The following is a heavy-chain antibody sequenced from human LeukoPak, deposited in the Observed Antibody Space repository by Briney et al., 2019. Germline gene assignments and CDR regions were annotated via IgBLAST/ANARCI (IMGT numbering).Heavy chain of an antibody. J-gene: IGHJ6*01. CDR1: GFTFTNYA. Sequence: SETLSLTCTASGFTFTNYARSWIRQTPGKGLEWIGYIYYTGSTNYNPSLKSRLTISLDRSKNQFSLKLSSVTAADTAVYYCAREIRGGGLCYDYNIDVWPQGTTLTVSS. D-gene: IGHD2-15*01. CDR3: AREIRGGGLCYDYNIDV. V-gene: IGHV4-59*01. CDR2: IYYTGST.